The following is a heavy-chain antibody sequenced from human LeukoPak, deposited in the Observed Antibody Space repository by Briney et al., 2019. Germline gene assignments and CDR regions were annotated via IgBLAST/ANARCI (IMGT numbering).Heavy chain of an antibody. CDR1: GFTFSSYS. CDR3: ARSEYSGSYYGLYYYYYYMDV. J-gene: IGHJ6*03. D-gene: IGHD1-26*01. V-gene: IGHV3-21*01. Sequence: GGSLRLSCAASGFTFSSYSMNWVRQAPGKGLEWVSSISGSSSYIYYADSVKGRFTISRDNAKNSLYLQMNSLRAEDTAVYYCARSEYSGSYYGLYYYYYYMDVWGKGTTVTVSS. CDR2: ISGSSSYI.